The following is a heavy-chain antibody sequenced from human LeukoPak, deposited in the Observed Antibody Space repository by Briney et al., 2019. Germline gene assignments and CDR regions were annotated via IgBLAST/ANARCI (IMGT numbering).Heavy chain of an antibody. CDR1: GGSVSSGSYS. D-gene: IGHD3-16*01. J-gene: IGHJ4*02. CDR2: IYHSGST. CDR3: AGDYGASYRFDY. V-gene: IGHV4-30-2*01. Sequence: SETLSLTCAVSGGSVSSGSYSWSWIRQPLGKGLEWIGYIYHSGSTTYNPSLKSRVTMSLDRSKNQVSLKLSSVTAADTAVYYCAGDYGASYRFDYWGQGTLVTVFS.